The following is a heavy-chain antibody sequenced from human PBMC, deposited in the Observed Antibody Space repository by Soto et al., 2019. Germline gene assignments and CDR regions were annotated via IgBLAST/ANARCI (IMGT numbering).Heavy chain of an antibody. CDR2: TSAYNGNT. CDR1: GYTFPSYG. J-gene: IGHJ3*02. CDR3: ARQPTAPCDAFDI. V-gene: IGHV1-18*01. D-gene: IGHD4-17*01. Sequence: ASVKVSCKASGYTFPSYGISWVRQAPGQGLEWMGWTSAYNGNTNYAQKLQGRVTMTTDTTTSTAYMELRSLRSDDTAFYYWARQPTAPCDAFDIWGQGTMVTVSS.